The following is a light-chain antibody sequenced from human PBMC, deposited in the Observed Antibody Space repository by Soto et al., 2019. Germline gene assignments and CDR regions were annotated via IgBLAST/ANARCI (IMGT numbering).Light chain of an antibody. CDR2: DAS. CDR3: QQRDNGVT. Sequence: EIVLTQSPATLSLSPGERATLSCRASQSVSSYLAWYQQKPGQAPRLLIYDASNRATGIPARFSGSGSGTDFTLTISSLEPEDFAVYYCQQRDNGVTFGPGTKVDIK. J-gene: IGKJ3*01. CDR1: QSVSSY. V-gene: IGKV3-11*01.